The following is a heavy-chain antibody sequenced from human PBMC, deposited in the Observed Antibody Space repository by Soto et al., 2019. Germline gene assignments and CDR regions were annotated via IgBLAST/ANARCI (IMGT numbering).Heavy chain of an antibody. CDR2: ISTFNGNA. D-gene: IGHD6-19*01. V-gene: IGHV1-18*04. CDR1: GYTFSSNG. J-gene: IGHJ4*02. CDR3: ARLRGYSSGWYDY. Sequence: QVQLVQSGAEVKKPGASVKVSCKASGYTFSSNGVSWVRQAPGQGLEWMGWISTFNGNAHFAQKFQGRVTMTTDTSTNTAYMELRSLSSDDTAVYYCARLRGYSSGWYDYWGQGTLVTVSS.